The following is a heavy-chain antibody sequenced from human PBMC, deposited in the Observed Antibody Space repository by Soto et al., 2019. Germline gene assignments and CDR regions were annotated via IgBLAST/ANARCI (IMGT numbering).Heavy chain of an antibody. Sequence: PSETLSLTCTVSGGSISSGVYYWIWIRQHPGKGLEWIGYIYYSGSTYYNPSLKSRVTISVDTSRNQFSLKLSSVTAADTAVYYCARAQITMIVVVLFDYWGQGTLVTVSS. CDR1: GGSISSGVYY. J-gene: IGHJ4*02. CDR3: ARAQITMIVVVLFDY. CDR2: IYYSGST. D-gene: IGHD3-22*01. V-gene: IGHV4-31*03.